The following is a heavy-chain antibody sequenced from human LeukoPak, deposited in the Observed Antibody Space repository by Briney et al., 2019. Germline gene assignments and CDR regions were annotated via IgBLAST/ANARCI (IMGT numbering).Heavy chain of an antibody. J-gene: IGHJ4*02. CDR2: INPNSGDT. CDR3: AREIIGGSGGSCYYCS. V-gene: IGHV1-2*06. Sequence: ASVKVSCKASGYTFTDYYMHWVRQAPGQGLEWMGRINPNSGDTNYAPKFQGRVTMTWDTSISTAYMALSRLRSDDTAVYYCAREIIGGSGGSCYYCSWGQGTLVTVPS. CDR1: GYTFTDYY. D-gene: IGHD2-15*01.